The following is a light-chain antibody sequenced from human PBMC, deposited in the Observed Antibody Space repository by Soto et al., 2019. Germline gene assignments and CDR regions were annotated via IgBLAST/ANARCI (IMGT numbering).Light chain of an antibody. CDR3: QYWDNYSWT. CDR2: KAS. V-gene: IGKV1-5*03. CDR1: QSITDW. Sequence: DIQMTQSPSTLSASVGDRVTITCRASQSITDWLAWYQQKPGKAPKFLIYKASNLEGGVPSRFSGSGSGTAFTLTISSVQPDDFATYYCQYWDNYSWTFDQGTKVEIK. J-gene: IGKJ1*01.